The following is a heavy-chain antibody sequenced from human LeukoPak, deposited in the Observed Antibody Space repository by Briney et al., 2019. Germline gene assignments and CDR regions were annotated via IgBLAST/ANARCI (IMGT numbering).Heavy chain of an antibody. CDR2: ISSSNSTI. J-gene: IGHJ3*02. CDR3: ARDSSGWDSFDI. V-gene: IGHV3-48*01. CDR1: GFTFSSYS. Sequence: GGSLRLSCAASGFTFSSYSMNWVRQAPGKGLEWVSYISSSNSTIYYTDSVKGRFTISRDNAKNSLYLQMNSLRAEDTAVYYCARDSSGWDSFDIWGQGTMVTVSS. D-gene: IGHD6-19*01.